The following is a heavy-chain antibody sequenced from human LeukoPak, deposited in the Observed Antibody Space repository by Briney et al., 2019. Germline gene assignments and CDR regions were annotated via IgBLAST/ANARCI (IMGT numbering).Heavy chain of an antibody. CDR2: ISGSGGST. J-gene: IGHJ4*02. Sequence: PGGSLRLSCAASGFTFSSYAMSWVRQAPGKGLEWVSAISGSGGSTYYADSVKGRFTISRDNSKNTLYLQMNSLRAEDTAVYYCAKDLFDRSDILTGYYLGLNYFDYWGQGTLVTVSS. D-gene: IGHD3-9*01. CDR3: AKDLFDRSDILTGYYLGLNYFDY. V-gene: IGHV3-23*01. CDR1: GFTFSSYA.